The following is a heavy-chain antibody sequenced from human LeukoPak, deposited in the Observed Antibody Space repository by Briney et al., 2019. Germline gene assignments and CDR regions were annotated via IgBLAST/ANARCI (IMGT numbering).Heavy chain of an antibody. V-gene: IGHV4-39*01. D-gene: IGHD3-10*01. CDR3: ARHAPLTYYYGSGSYPFDY. CDR2: IYYSVST. Sequence: SETLSLTCTVSGGSISSSSYYWGWIRQPPGKGLEWIGSIYYSVSTYYNPSLKTRVTISVDTSKNQFSLKLSSVTAADTAVYYCARHAPLTYYYGSGSYPFDYWGQGTLVTVSS. CDR1: GGSISSSSYY. J-gene: IGHJ4*02.